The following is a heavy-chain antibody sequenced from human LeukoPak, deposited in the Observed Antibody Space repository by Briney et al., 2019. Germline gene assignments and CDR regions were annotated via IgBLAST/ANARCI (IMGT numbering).Heavy chain of an antibody. CDR1: GGSFSAYY. D-gene: IGHD6-19*01. J-gene: IGHJ4*02. CDR3: ARGRSSGWSSSIDY. CDR2: INHRGST. V-gene: IGHV4-34*01. Sequence: KPSETLSLTCAVYGGSFSAYYWSWIRQPPGKGLELIGEINHRGSTTYNPPLKSRVTLSVDTSKNQFSLNLSSMAAADTAVYYCARGRSSGWSSSIDYWGQGTLVTVSS.